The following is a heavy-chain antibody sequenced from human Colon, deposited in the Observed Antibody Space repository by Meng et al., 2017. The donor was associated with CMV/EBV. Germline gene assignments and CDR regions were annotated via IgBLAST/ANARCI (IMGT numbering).Heavy chain of an antibody. Sequence: TLSGYWMDWGRQGPGKGLVWVARIQNDGSIIGYADSVKGRFTISRDDAKNTVYLQMNSLRAEDTAVYYCARDRMGRDHGRNSNILDHWGQGTLVTVSS. CDR3: ARDRMGRDHGRNSNILDH. D-gene: IGHD4-23*01. J-gene: IGHJ4*02. CDR2: IQNDGSII. V-gene: IGHV3-74*01. CDR1: TLSGYW.